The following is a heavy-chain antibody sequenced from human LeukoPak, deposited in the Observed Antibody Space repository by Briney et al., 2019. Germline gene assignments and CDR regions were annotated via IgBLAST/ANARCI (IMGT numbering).Heavy chain of an antibody. CDR3: TRGAPGYCSSTSCPSPFDY. CDR2: IYTSGST. D-gene: IGHD2-2*03. CDR1: GGSISSYY. V-gene: IGHV4-4*07. J-gene: IGHJ4*02. Sequence: TSETLSLTCTVSGGSISSYYWSWIRQPAGKGLEWIGRIYTSGSTNYNPSLKSRVTMSVDTSKNQFSLKLSSVTAADTAVYYCTRGAPGYCSSTSCPSPFDYWGQGTLVTVSS.